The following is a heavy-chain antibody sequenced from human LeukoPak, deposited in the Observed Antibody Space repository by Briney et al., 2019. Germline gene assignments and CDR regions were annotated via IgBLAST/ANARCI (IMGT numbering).Heavy chain of an antibody. V-gene: IGHV7-4-1*02. CDR1: GYTFTTYA. J-gene: IGHJ4*02. Sequence: ASVKVSCKASGYTFTTYAMSWVRQAPGPGLEWMGWINTNSVNPTYAQGCTGRFVFSLDTSVSTACLPVSSLKAEDTAVYYCASRIAVAGISDYWGQGTLGTVSS. D-gene: IGHD6-19*01. CDR2: INTNSVNP. CDR3: ASRIAVAGISDY.